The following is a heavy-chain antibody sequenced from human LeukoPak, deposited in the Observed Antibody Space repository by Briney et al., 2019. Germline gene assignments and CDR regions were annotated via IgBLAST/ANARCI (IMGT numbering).Heavy chain of an antibody. CDR2: MNPNSGNT. J-gene: IGHJ5*02. Sequence: SVKVSCKASGYAFTSYDINWVRQATGQGLEWMGWMNPNSGNTGFAQKFQGRVTMTRNTSISTAYMELSSLRSEDTAVYYCARLSRTWGYCSSTSCYSLDPWGQGTLVTVSS. CDR3: ARLSRTWGYCSSTSCYSLDP. V-gene: IGHV1-8*01. CDR1: GYAFTSYD. D-gene: IGHD2-2*02.